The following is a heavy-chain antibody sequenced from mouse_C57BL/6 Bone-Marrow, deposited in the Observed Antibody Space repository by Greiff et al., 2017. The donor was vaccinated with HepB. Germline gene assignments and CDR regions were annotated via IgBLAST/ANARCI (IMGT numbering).Heavy chain of an antibody. D-gene: IGHD1-1*01. J-gene: IGHJ3*01. CDR2: ISSGGSYT. Sequence: EVNVVESGGDLVKPGGSLKLSCAASGFTFSSYGMSWVRQTPDKRLEWVATISSGGSYTYYPDSVKGRFTISRDNAKNTLYLQMSSLKSEDTAMYYCARPFLLRGFAYWGQGTLVTVSA. V-gene: IGHV5-6*01. CDR1: GFTFSSYG. CDR3: ARPFLLRGFAY.